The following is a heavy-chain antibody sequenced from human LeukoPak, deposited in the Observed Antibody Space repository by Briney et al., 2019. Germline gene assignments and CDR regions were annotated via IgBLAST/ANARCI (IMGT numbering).Heavy chain of an antibody. CDR1: GGSISSYY. Sequence: SETLSLTCTVSGGSISSYYWSWIRQPPVKGLEWIGYIYYSGSTNYNPSLKSRVTISVDTSKNQFSLKLSSVTAADTAVYYCARHESSFGDFWSGYRFDYWGQGTLVTVSS. J-gene: IGHJ4*02. D-gene: IGHD3-3*01. V-gene: IGHV4-59*08. CDR2: IYYSGST. CDR3: ARHESSFGDFWSGYRFDY.